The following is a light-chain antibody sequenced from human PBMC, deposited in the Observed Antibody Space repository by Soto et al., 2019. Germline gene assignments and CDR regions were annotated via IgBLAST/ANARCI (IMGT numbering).Light chain of an antibody. Sequence: QSVLTQTPSASGTPGQRVTISCSGSSSNIGINYVYWYQQVPGTAPKLLIYRNNQRPSWVPDRFSGSKSGTSASLSISGLRFEDEADYYCAVWDDSLSGRVVFGGGTPLTVL. CDR1: SSNIGINY. J-gene: IGLJ2*01. V-gene: IGLV1-47*01. CDR3: AVWDDSLSGRVV. CDR2: RNN.